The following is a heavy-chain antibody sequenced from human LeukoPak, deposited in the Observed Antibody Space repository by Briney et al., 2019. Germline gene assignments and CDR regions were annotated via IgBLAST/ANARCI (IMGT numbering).Heavy chain of an antibody. CDR2: ISAYNGNT. D-gene: IGHD3-22*01. Sequence: GASVKVSCKASGYTFTRYGISWVRQAPGQGLEWMGWISAYNGNTNYAQKLQGRVTMTTDTSTSTAYMELRSLRSDDTAVYYCARDAPDQDSRGYYLLDYWGQGTLVTVSS. V-gene: IGHV1-18*01. CDR1: GYTFTRYG. J-gene: IGHJ4*02. CDR3: ARDAPDQDSRGYYLLDY.